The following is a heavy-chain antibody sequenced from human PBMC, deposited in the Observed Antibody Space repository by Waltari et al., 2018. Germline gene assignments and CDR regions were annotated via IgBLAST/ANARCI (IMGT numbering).Heavy chain of an antibody. D-gene: IGHD6-13*01. CDR3: ARGEGLSSSSWYRYFDL. CDR1: GGSISSYY. V-gene: IGHV4-59*01. CDR2: IYYSGST. J-gene: IGHJ2*01. Sequence: QVQLQESGPGLVKPSETLSLTCTVSGGSISSYYWSWIRQPPGKGLEWIGYIYYSGSTNYNPSLKSRVTISVDTSKNQFSLKLSSVTAADTAVYYCARGEGLSSSSWYRYFDLWGRGTLVTVSS.